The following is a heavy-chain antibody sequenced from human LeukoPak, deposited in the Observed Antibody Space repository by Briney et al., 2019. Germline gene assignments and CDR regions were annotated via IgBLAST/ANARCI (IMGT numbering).Heavy chain of an antibody. CDR3: ARVDYSGYDTRGWFDP. CDR1: GGSISTYY. D-gene: IGHD5-12*01. Sequence: PSETLSLTCTVSGGSISTYYWSWIRQPPGKGLEWIGYIYYSGSTNYNPSLKSRVTISVDTSKNQFSLKLSSVTAADTAVYYCARVDYSGYDTRGWFDPWGQGTLVTVSS. V-gene: IGHV4-59*01. CDR2: IYYSGST. J-gene: IGHJ5*02.